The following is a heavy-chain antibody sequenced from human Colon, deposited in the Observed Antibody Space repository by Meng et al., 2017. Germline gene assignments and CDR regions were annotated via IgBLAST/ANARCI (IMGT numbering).Heavy chain of an antibody. V-gene: IGHV4-61*01. CDR2: GDYNGNT. CDR3: AIGAWELDY. CDR1: GSSVSIGWHS. J-gene: IGHJ4*02. Sequence: VLLQGGGPRLQMPSAHLPLPCVVSGSSVSIGWHSLSLLRQPPGKGLEYIAYGDYNGNTNYIPTLKGPVTTSKDKSKRQCSRNVSSVTTAVTSVYYCAIGAWELDYWGQGPLVTVSS. D-gene: IGHD1-26*01.